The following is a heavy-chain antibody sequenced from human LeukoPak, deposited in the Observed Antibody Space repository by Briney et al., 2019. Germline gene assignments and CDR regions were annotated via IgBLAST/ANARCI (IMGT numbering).Heavy chain of an antibody. Sequence: SQTLSLTCAVSGGSISSGGYSWSWIRQPPGKGLDWIGYIYHSGSTYYNPSLKSRVTISVDRSKNQFSLKLSSVTAADTAVYYCARASPLDCSSTSCPESWFDPWGQGTLVTVSS. CDR1: GGSISSGGYS. V-gene: IGHV4-30-2*01. CDR3: ARASPLDCSSTSCPESWFDP. J-gene: IGHJ5*02. CDR2: IYHSGST. D-gene: IGHD2-2*01.